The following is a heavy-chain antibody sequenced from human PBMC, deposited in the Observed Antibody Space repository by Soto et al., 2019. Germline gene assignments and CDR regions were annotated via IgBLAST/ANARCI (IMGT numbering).Heavy chain of an antibody. D-gene: IGHD3-22*01. CDR2: IIPIFGTA. J-gene: IGHJ4*02. CDR1: GGIFSSYA. Sequence: QAQLVQSGAEVKKPGSSVKVACKASGGIFSSYAISWVRQAPGQGLEWMGGIIPIFGTANYAQKFQGRVTITADESTNTAYMDLSSLKSEDTAIYYCARGVSGYGWFTEFWGQGTLGTVSS. V-gene: IGHV1-69*01. CDR3: ARGVSGYGWFTEF.